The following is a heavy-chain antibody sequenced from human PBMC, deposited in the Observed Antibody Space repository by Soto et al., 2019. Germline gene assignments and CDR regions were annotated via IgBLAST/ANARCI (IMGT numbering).Heavy chain of an antibody. V-gene: IGHV4-34*01. Sequence: SETLSLTCAVYGGSFSGYYWSWIRQPPGKGLEWIGEINHSGSTNYNPSLKSRVTISVDTSKNQFSLTLSSVTAADTAVCYCARGRRTTYYFYGMDVWGQGTTVTVSS. CDR3: ARGRRTTYYFYGMDV. CDR1: GGSFSGYY. J-gene: IGHJ6*02. CDR2: INHSGST.